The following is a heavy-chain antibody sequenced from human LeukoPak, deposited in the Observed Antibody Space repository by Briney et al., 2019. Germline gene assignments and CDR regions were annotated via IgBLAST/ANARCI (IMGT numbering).Heavy chain of an antibody. CDR3: ARDLYTAMAAPFDY. J-gene: IGHJ4*02. CDR2: IYYSGST. CDR1: GGSISSGDYY. V-gene: IGHV4-30-4*08. Sequence: SQTLSLTCTVSGGSISSGDYYWSWIRQPPGKGLEWIGYIYYSGSTYYNPSLKSRVTISVDTSKNQFSLKLSSVTAADTAVYYCARDLYTAMAAPFDYWGQGTLVTVSS. D-gene: IGHD5-18*01.